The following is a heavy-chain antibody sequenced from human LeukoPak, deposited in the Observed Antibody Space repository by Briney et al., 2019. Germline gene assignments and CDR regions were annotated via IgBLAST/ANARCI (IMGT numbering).Heavy chain of an antibody. J-gene: IGHJ5*02. CDR2: INPNSGGT. Sequence: ASVKVSCKDSGYTFTGYYMHWVRQAPGQGLEWMGWINPNSGGTNYAQKFQGRVTMTRDTSISTAYMELSRLRSDDTAVYYCAGYSSSWSRGWFDPWGQGTLVTVSS. CDR1: GYTFTGYY. CDR3: AGYSSSWSRGWFDP. V-gene: IGHV1-2*02. D-gene: IGHD6-13*01.